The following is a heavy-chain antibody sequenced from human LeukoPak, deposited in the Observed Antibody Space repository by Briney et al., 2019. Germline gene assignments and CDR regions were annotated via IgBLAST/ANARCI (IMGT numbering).Heavy chain of an antibody. D-gene: IGHD4-17*01. CDR3: ARGLHGDYGYFDY. CDR2: ISPSGGST. J-gene: IGHJ4*02. Sequence: RPGGSLRLSCAASGFTFNTYAMSWVRQAPGKGLEWVSGISPSGGSTYHADSVKGRFIISRDNSKNTMYLEVNSLRAEDTAVYYCARGLHGDYGYFDYWGQGTLVTV. CDR1: GFTFNTYA. V-gene: IGHV3-23*01.